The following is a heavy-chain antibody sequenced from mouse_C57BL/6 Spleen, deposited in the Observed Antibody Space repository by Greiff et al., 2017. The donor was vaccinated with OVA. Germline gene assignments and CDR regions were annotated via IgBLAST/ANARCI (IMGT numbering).Heavy chain of an antibody. CDR3: ARPSKEDY. J-gene: IGHJ2*01. CDR1: GYTFTSYW. V-gene: IGHV1-59*01. Sequence: QVQLQQPGAELVRPGTSVKLSCKASGYTFTSYWMHWVKQRPGQGLEWIGVIDPSDSYTNYNQKFKGKATLTVDTSSSTAYMQLSSLTSEDSAVYYCARPSKEDYWGQGTTLTVSS. CDR2: IDPSDSYT. D-gene: IGHD2-10*02.